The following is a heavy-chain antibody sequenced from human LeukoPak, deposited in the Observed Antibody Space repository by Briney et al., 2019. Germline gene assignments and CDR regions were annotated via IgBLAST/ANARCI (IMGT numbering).Heavy chain of an antibody. J-gene: IGHJ5*02. CDR2: IYSGGST. CDR3: ARSTMVRGVTNWFDP. V-gene: IGHV3-66*01. CDR1: GFTVSSNY. Sequence: PGGFLRLSCAASGFTVSSNYMSWVRQAPGKGLEWVSVIYSGGSTYYADSVKGRFTISRDNSKNTLYLQMNSLRAEDTAVYYCARSTMVRGVTNWFDPWGQGTLVTVSS. D-gene: IGHD3-10*01.